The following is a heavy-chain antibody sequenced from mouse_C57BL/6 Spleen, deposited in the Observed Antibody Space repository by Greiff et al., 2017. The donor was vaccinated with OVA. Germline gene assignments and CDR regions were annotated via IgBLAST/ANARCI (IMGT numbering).Heavy chain of an antibody. Sequence: VQLVESGAELVKPGASVTLSCKASGYTFTSYWMHWVKQRPGQGLEWIGMIHPNSGSTNYNEKFKSKATLTVDKSSSTAYMQLSSLTSEDSAVYYCARWVVTTLFDYWGQGTTLTVSS. CDR1: GYTFTSYW. J-gene: IGHJ2*01. V-gene: IGHV1-64*01. CDR3: ARWVVTTLFDY. CDR2: IHPNSGST. D-gene: IGHD2-2*01.